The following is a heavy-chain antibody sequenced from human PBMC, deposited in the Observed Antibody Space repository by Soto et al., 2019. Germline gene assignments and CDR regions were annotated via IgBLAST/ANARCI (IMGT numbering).Heavy chain of an antibody. CDR1: GFTFSSYS. J-gene: IGHJ6*02. Sequence: GGSLRLSCAASGFTFSSYSMNWVRQAPGKGLEWVSYISSSSSTIYYADSVKGRFTISRDNAKNSLYLQMNSLRDEDTAVYYCARGDSSSWYLAGDYYYGMDVWGQGTTVTVSS. D-gene: IGHD6-13*01. CDR2: ISSSSSTI. CDR3: ARGDSSSWYLAGDYYYGMDV. V-gene: IGHV3-48*02.